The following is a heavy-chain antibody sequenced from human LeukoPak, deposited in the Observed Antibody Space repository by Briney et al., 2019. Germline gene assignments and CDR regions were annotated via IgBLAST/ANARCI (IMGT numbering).Heavy chain of an antibody. D-gene: IGHD2-2*01. CDR2: IYYSGST. V-gene: IGHV4-59*01. Sequence: SETLSLTCTVSGGSISSYYWSWIRQPPGKGLEWIGYIYYSGSTNYNPSLKGRVTISVDTSKNQFSLKLSSVTAADTAVYYCARALPKSRSPAARSHWFDPWGQGTLVTVSS. CDR3: ARALPKSRSPAARSHWFDP. CDR1: GGSISSYY. J-gene: IGHJ5*02.